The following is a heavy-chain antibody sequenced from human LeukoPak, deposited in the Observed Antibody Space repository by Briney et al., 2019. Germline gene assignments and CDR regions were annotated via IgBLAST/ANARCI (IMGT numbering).Heavy chain of an antibody. CDR3: ARDRVPYSSSCSDY. V-gene: IGHV1-2*02. Sequence: ASVKVSCKASGYTFTRYYMHWERQAPGQGLEWMGWINPNSGGTNYAQKFQGRVTMTRDTSISTAYMELSRLRSDDTAVYYCARDRVPYSSSCSDYWGQGTLVTVSS. CDR1: GYTFTRYY. CDR2: INPNSGGT. J-gene: IGHJ4*02. D-gene: IGHD6-13*01.